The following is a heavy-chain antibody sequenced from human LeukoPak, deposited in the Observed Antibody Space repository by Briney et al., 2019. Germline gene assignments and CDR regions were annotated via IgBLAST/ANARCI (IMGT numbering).Heavy chain of an antibody. J-gene: IGHJ4*02. CDR1: GFTFSSYS. CDR3: ARARSLAAAGFDY. CDR2: ISSSSSYI. V-gene: IGHV3-21*01. D-gene: IGHD6-13*01. Sequence: PGGSLRLSCAASGFTFSSYSMNWVRQAPGKGLEWVSSISSSSSYIYYADSVKGRFTISRDNAKNSLYLQMNSLRAEDTAVYYCARARSLAAAGFDYWGQGTLVTVSS.